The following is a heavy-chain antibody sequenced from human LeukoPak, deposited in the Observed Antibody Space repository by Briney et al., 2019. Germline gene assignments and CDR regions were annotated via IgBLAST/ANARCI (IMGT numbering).Heavy chain of an antibody. V-gene: IGHV3-49*04. Sequence: PGGSLRLSCTASGFSFVDSAMSWVRQAPGKGLEWVGFIRSKACGGTTEYAASVKGRFTISRDDSKSIAYLQMNSLKTEDTAVYYCTRVLRGRWGYSYGPGYYFDYWGQGTLVTVSS. CDR2: IRSKACGGTT. D-gene: IGHD5-18*01. J-gene: IGHJ4*02. CDR3: TRVLRGRWGYSYGPGYYFDY. CDR1: GFSFVDSA.